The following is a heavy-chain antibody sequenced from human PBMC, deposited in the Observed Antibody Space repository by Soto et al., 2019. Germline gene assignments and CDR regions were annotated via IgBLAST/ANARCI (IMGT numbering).Heavy chain of an antibody. CDR2: IWYDGSNK. Sequence: GGSLRLSCAASGFTFSSYGMHWVRQAPGKGLEWVAVIWYDGSNKYYADSVKGRFTISRDNSKNTLYLQMNSLRAEDTAEYYCASTFTRSGWYFDYWGQGTLVTVSS. J-gene: IGHJ4*02. CDR3: ASTFTRSGWYFDY. D-gene: IGHD6-19*01. V-gene: IGHV3-33*01. CDR1: GFTFSSYG.